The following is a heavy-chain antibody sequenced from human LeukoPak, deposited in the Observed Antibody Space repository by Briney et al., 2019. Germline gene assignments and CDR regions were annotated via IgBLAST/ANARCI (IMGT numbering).Heavy chain of an antibody. CDR1: GDTFTNYA. CDR3: ARANSAYYDSGSFSPGY. D-gene: IGHD3-10*01. Sequence: GSSVKVSCKASGDTFTNYAISWVRQAPGQGLEWVGGIIPVFGTVKYAQKLQGRVTITTDESTSTVYMELSSLRSEDTAVYYCARANSAYYDSGSFSPGYWGRGTLVTVSS. J-gene: IGHJ4*02. CDR2: IIPVFGTV. V-gene: IGHV1-69*05.